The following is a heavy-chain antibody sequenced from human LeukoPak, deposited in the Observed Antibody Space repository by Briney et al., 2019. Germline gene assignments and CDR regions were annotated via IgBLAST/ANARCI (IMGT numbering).Heavy chain of an antibody. CDR1: GFTFSSYS. CDR3: ARAARVWSGYDY. CDR2: ISSSSSYI. V-gene: IGHV3-21*01. D-gene: IGHD3-3*01. Sequence: PGGSLRLSCAASGFTFSSYSMNWVRQAPGKGLEWVSSISSSSSYIYYADSVKGRFTISRDNAKNSLYLQMNSLRAEDTAVYYCARAARVWSGYDYWGQGTLVTVSS. J-gene: IGHJ4*02.